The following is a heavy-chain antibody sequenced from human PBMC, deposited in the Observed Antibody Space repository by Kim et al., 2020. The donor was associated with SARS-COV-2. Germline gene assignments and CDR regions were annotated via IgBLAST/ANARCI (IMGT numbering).Heavy chain of an antibody. Sequence: SETLSLTCTVYGGSISGSCYYWGWLRQRPGLGWVGVVSICCSGNTNSTPSIRIRVTISVYKTQYHFCLRPSTVTAADTADCYWARPLVSRWYPFGFGPW. CDR2: ICCSGNT. V-gene: IGHV4-39*02. J-gene: IGHJ5*02. D-gene: IGHD6-19*01. CDR3: ARPLVSRWYPFGFGP. CDR1: GGSISGSCYY.